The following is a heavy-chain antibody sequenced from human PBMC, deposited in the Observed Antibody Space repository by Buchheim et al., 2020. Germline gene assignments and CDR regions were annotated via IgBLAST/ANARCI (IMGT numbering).Heavy chain of an antibody. Sequence: EVQLVQSGAELKQSGESLKISCKSSGYRFTSDWIAWVRQMPGKGLEWMGMIYFGVSDVKYSPSFEGQGTISADKSINTAFLQWGAQKAADTGIYYCARLRQEESAMGGDYYYYFLAMDVWGQGTT. J-gene: IGHJ6*02. CDR2: IYFGVSDV. CDR1: GYRFTSDW. CDR3: ARLRQEESAMGGDYYYYFLAMDV. V-gene: IGHV5-51*03. D-gene: IGHD5-18*01.